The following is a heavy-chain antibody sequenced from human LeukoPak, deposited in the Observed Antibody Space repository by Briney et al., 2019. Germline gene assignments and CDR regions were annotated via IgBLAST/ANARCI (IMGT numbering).Heavy chain of an antibody. CDR1: RGSISSGGNY. CDR2: IYYSGTT. J-gene: IGHJ4*02. Sequence: SQTLSLTCTVSRGSISSGGNYWSWIRQYPGKGLEWIGYIYYSGTTYYNPSLESRVTISLDTSKNQFSLKLSSVTAADTAVYYCASLADPGSAIDYWGQGTLVTVSS. V-gene: IGHV4-31*03. CDR3: ASLADPGSAIDY. D-gene: IGHD3-10*01.